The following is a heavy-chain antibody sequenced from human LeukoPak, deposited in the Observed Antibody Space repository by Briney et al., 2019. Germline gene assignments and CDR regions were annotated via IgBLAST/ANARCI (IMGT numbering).Heavy chain of an antibody. V-gene: IGHV3-30*18. CDR1: GFTFSSYG. CDR3: AKDGDY. Sequence: GGSLRLSCAASGFTFSSYGMHWVRQAPGKGLKWVAVISYDGSNKYYADSVKGRFTISRDNSKNTLYLQMNSLRAEDTAVYYCAKDGDYWGQGTLVTVSS. J-gene: IGHJ4*02. CDR2: ISYDGSNK.